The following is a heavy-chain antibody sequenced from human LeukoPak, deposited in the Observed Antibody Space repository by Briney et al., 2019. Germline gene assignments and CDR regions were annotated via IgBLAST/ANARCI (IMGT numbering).Heavy chain of an antibody. CDR2: ISAYNGNT. Sequence: ASVKVSCKASGYTSTSYGISWVRQAPGQGLEWMGWISAYNGNTNYAQKLQGRVTMTTDTSTSTAYMELRSLRSDDTAVYYCARDIRVAGPYYFDYWGQGTLVTVSS. CDR3: ARDIRVAGPYYFDY. J-gene: IGHJ4*02. CDR1: GYTSTSYG. D-gene: IGHD6-19*01. V-gene: IGHV1-18*01.